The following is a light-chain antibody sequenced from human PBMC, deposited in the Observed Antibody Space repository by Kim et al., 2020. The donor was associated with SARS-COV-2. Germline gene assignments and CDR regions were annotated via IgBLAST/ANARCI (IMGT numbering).Light chain of an antibody. Sequence: SYELTQPPSVSVSPGQTARITCSGDALPKQYAYWYQQKPGQAPVLVIYKDSERPSGIPERLSGSSSGTTVTLTISGVQAEDEADYYCQSADSSGTYPVFG. CDR3: QSADSSGTYPV. CDR1: ALPKQY. J-gene: IGLJ3*02. CDR2: KDS. V-gene: IGLV3-25*03.